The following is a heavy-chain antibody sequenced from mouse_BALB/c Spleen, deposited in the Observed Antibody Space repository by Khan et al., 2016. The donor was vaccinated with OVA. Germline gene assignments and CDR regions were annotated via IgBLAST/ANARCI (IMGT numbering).Heavy chain of an antibody. CDR1: GFTFSTYG. Sequence: EVGLVESGGDVVKPGGSLKLSCAASGFTFSTYGMSWVRQTPDKRLEWVATVCTGWHYTYYPDTVKGRFTISRGNAKDTLYLQMSSLKSEDTAMFYCARLAYFYDSEGFAYWGQGTLVTVSA. CDR3: ARLAYFYDSEGFAY. CDR2: VCTGWHYT. V-gene: IGHV5-6*01. D-gene: IGHD1-1*01. J-gene: IGHJ3*01.